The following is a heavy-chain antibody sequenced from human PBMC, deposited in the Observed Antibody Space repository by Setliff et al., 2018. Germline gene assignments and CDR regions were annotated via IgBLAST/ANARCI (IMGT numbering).Heavy chain of an antibody. CDR1: RFTFSNYW. V-gene: IGHV3-48*01. CDR2: ISGSGAI. D-gene: IGHD3-3*02. J-gene: IGHJ4*02. CDR3: ARASAAFAIDY. Sequence: GGSLRLSCAASRFTFSNYWMSWVHQAPGKGLEWVSVISGSGAISYADSVKGRFTISRDNAGNSLYLQLNSLRVEDTAVYYCARASAAFAIDYWGQGTLVAVSS.